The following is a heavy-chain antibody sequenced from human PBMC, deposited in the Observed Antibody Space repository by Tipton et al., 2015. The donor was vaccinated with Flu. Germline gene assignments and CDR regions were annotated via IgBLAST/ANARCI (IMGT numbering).Heavy chain of an antibody. J-gene: IGHJ4*02. CDR2: INHDGSEK. CDR3: ARDPTPAGSGY. V-gene: IGHV3-7*01. D-gene: IGHD3-10*01. CDR1: GFTFSQYW. Sequence: SLRLSCATSGFTFSQYWMNWVRQAPGKGLEWVANINHDGSEKHYVESVKGRFTISRDNAKKSLYLQMNSLRAEDTAVYYCARDPTPAGSGYWGQGTLVTVSS.